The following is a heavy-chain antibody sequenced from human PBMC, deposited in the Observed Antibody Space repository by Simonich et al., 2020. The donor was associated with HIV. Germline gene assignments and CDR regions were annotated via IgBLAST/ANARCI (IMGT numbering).Heavy chain of an antibody. CDR2: INHKAKT. Sequence: QVQLQQWGAGLLKPSETLSLTCTVYGGSFSDYYWSWIRKPPGKGLEWIGEINHKAKTNYNPSLKSRVSISIDTSKNQFSLKLSSVTAADTAVYYCARGGGNPNYWGQGTLVTVSS. CDR3: ARGGGNPNY. D-gene: IGHD1-1*01. CDR1: GGSFSDYY. J-gene: IGHJ4*02. V-gene: IGHV4-34*01.